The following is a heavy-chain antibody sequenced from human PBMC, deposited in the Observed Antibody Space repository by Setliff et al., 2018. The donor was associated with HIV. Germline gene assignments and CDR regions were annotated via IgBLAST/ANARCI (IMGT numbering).Heavy chain of an antibody. Sequence: ASVKVSCKASGGTFTMSAFNWVRQAPGQGLEWMGRLDPEDGETIYAEKFLGRVTISTDMSTDTVFMEVNNLRSEDTAVYFCARVGSSPPEYFDYWGQGTLVTVSS. CDR2: LDPEDGET. V-gene: IGHV1-69-2*01. CDR1: GGTFTMSA. D-gene: IGHD1-26*01. J-gene: IGHJ4*01. CDR3: ARVGSSPPEYFDY.